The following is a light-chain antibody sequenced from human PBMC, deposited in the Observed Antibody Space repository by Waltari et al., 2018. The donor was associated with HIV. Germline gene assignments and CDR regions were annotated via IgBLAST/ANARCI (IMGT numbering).Light chain of an antibody. CDR2: AVT. V-gene: IGLV2-23*02. J-gene: IGLJ1*01. CDR1: SRDVASYNL. CDR3: CSYAGTGTYV. Sequence: QSALTQPASVSVSPGQSITISCTAPSRDVASYNLVSWYQQHPGKAPKVMIYAVTKRPSGVSNRFSGSKSDNTASLTISGLQAEDEADYYCCSYAGTGTYVFGTGTKVTVL.